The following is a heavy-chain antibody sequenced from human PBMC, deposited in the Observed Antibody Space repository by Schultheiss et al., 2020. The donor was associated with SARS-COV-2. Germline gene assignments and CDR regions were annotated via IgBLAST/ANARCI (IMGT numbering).Heavy chain of an antibody. CDR1: GGSIDGYY. J-gene: IGHJ5*02. V-gene: IGHV4-4*07. CDR3: ARLPFVVVTGPIYNWFDA. Sequence: SETLSLTCTVSGGSIDGYYWNWIRQPPGKGLEWIGRIYTSGSTNYNPSLKSRVTMSVDTSKNQFSLKLSSVTAADTAVYYCARLPFVVVTGPIYNWFDAWGQGTLVTVSS. CDR2: IYTSGST. D-gene: IGHD2-21*02.